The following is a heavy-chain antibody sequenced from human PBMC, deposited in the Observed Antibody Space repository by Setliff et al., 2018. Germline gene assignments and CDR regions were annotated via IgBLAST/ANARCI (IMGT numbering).Heavy chain of an antibody. CDR1: ADSISSSYDY. J-gene: IGHJ4*02. D-gene: IGHD5-12*01. Sequence: SETLSLTCNVSADSISSSYDYWAWIRQPPGKGLEWIGSIYNSGSTYYNPSLKSRASISVDTSKNQFSLKPSSVTAADTAVYYCARLGYRGDLDYWGQGTLVTVSS. CDR2: IYNSGST. V-gene: IGHV4-39*01. CDR3: ARLGYRGDLDY.